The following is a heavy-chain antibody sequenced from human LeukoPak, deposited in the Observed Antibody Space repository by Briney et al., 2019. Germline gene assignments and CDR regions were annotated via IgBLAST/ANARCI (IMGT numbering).Heavy chain of an antibody. CDR2: IWYDGSNE. CDR3: ARDLAVAGPLDY. Sequence: GGSLRLSCATSGFTFSTYAMHWVRQAPGKGLEWVAVIWYDGSNEHYVDSVKGRFTISRDNSINTLSLQMNSLRAEDTAVYYCARDLAVAGPLDYWGQGTLVTVSS. D-gene: IGHD6-19*01. V-gene: IGHV3-33*01. CDR1: GFTFSTYA. J-gene: IGHJ4*02.